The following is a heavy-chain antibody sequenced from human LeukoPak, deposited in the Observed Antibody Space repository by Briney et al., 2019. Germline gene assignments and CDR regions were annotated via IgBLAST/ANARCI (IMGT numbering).Heavy chain of an antibody. J-gene: IGHJ4*01. CDR1: GGSFSGYY. Sequence: PSETLSLTCAVSGGSFSGYYWSWIRQPPGGGLEWIGEVDHTGSTNYNPSPKSRVTISLDTSTNQFFLTLTSIIVADTAAYYCASGWSRDYDYWGHGQLVFVSS. CDR2: VDHTGST. CDR3: ASGWSRDYDY. V-gene: IGHV4-34*01. D-gene: IGHD2-8*02.